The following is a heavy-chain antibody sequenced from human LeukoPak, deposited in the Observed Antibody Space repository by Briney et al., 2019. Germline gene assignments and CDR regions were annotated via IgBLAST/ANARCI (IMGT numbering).Heavy chain of an antibody. CDR3: AKAVTVTTHYYGMDV. Sequence: GGSLRVSCAASGFTFSSYAMSWVRQAPGKGLEWVSAISGSGGSTYYADSVKGRFTISRDNSKNTLYLQMNSLRAEDTAVYYCAKAVTVTTHYYGMDVWGQGTTVTVSS. V-gene: IGHV3-23*01. CDR1: GFTFSSYA. CDR2: ISGSGGST. D-gene: IGHD4-11*01. J-gene: IGHJ6*02.